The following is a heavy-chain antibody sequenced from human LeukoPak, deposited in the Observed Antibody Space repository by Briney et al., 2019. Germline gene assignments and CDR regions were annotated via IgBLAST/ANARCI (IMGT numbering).Heavy chain of an antibody. J-gene: IGHJ4*02. D-gene: IGHD6-13*01. CDR3: ARSTKAAAGPFDY. V-gene: IGHV4-30-2*01. CDR2: IYYSGST. Sequence: PSETLSLTCTVSGGSISSSDCYWSWIRQPPGKGLEWIGYIYYSGSTYYNPSLKSRVSMSVDRSRNQFSLKLSSVTAADTAVYYCARSTKAAAGPFDYWGQGTLVTVSS. CDR1: GGSISSSDCY.